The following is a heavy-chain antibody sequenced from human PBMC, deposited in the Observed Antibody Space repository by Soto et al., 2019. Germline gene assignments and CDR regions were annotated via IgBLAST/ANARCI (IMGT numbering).Heavy chain of an antibody. CDR1: GDSINIYY. V-gene: IGHV4-59*01. J-gene: IGHJ5*02. CDR2: IYYSGNT. D-gene: IGHD3-16*02. Sequence: TLSLTCTVSGDSINIYYWSWIRQPPGKGLEWIGYIYYSGNTNYNPSLKSRVTISVDTSKTQFSLKLTSVTAADTAVYYCARRWGELSLDPWESWFDPWGQGTLVTVSS. CDR3: ARRWGELSLDPWESWFDP.